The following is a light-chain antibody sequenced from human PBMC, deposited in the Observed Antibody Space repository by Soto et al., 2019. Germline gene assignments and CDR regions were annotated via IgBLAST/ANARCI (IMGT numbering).Light chain of an antibody. CDR3: QQYDNWPRT. CDR1: RSVSSRY. V-gene: IGKV3-15*01. J-gene: IGKJ1*01. Sequence: EILLTQSPGTLSLSPGERATLSCRASRSVSSRYLAWYQQKPGQAPRLLIYDASTRATGIPSRFSGSGSGTEFTLTISSLKSEDFAVYYCQQYDNWPRTFGQGTKVDIK. CDR2: DAS.